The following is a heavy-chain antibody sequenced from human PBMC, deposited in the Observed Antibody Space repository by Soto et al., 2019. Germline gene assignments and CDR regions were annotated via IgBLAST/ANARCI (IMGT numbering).Heavy chain of an antibody. V-gene: IGHV3-33*01. CDR3: ARRQIPPPTRGAANARGGMDV. CDR2: IWNDGSNS. CDR1: GFTFNNYG. D-gene: IGHD6-13*01. Sequence: QVQLVESGGGAVQPGRSLRLSCAASGFTFNNYGMHWVRQAPGKGLAWLAVIWNDGSNSSYANSVKGRFTISRDNSKNTLYLQTSSLRAEDTAVYYCARRQIPPPTRGAANARGGMDVWGQGTTVTVSS. J-gene: IGHJ6*02.